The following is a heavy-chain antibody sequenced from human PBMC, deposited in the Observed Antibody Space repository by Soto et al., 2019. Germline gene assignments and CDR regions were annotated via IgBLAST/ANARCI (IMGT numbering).Heavy chain of an antibody. V-gene: IGHV4-30-2*01. CDR1: GGSISSGGYS. Sequence: SETLSLTCAVPGGSISSGGYSWSWIRQPPGKGLEWIGYIYHSGSTYYNPSLKSRVTISVDRSKNQFSLKLSSVTAADTAVYYCARESITMMTRGTFDYWGQGTLVTVSS. CDR3: ARESITMMTRGTFDY. D-gene: IGHD3-22*01. J-gene: IGHJ4*02. CDR2: IYHSGST.